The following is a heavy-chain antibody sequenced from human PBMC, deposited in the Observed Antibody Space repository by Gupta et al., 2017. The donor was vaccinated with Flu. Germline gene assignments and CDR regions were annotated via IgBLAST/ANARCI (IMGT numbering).Heavy chain of an antibody. CDR3: ARHEGAYSGYDYAGY. CDR1: GYSFTSYW. D-gene: IGHD5-12*01. J-gene: IGHJ4*02. V-gene: IGHV5-51*01. Sequence: EVQLVQSGAEVKQPGESLKISCKGSGYSFTSYWIGWVRQMPGKGLEWMGIIYLGDSDTRYSPSFQGQVTISADKSISTAYLQWSSLKASDTAMYYCARHEGAYSGYDYAGYWGQGTLVTVSS. CDR2: IYLGDSDT.